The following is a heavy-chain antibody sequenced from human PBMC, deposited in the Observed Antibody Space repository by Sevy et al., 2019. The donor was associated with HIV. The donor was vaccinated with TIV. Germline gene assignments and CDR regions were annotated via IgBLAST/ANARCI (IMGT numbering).Heavy chain of an antibody. CDR1: GFTFSSYG. Sequence: GGSLRLSCAASGFTFSSYGMHWVRQAPGKGLEWVAVISYDGSNKYYAHSVKSRFTISRDNSKNTRYLQMNSLRAEDTAVYYCAKDRGGIPPGYGMDVWGQGTTVTVSS. J-gene: IGHJ6*02. CDR2: ISYDGSNK. CDR3: AKDRGGIPPGYGMDV. D-gene: IGHD6-13*01. V-gene: IGHV3-30*18.